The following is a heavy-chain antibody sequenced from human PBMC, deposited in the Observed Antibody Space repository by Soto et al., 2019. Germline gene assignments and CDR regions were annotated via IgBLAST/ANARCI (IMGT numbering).Heavy chain of an antibody. Sequence: QVQLVQSGAEVKKPGASVKVSCQASGYTFTDYYIHWVRQAPGQGLEWMGWINPNSGGTNYAQKFQGRVTMTRDTSISTAYMELRRVSSDDTAVYYCARGTLHRDGDTFGYWGQGTLVTVSS. J-gene: IGHJ4*02. CDR3: ARGTLHRDGDTFGY. CDR1: GYTFTDYY. V-gene: IGHV1-2*02. CDR2: INPNSGGT. D-gene: IGHD3-3*01.